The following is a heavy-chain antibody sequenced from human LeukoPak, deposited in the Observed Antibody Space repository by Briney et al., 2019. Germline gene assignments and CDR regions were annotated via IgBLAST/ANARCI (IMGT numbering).Heavy chain of an antibody. CDR2: IDYSAST. V-gene: IGHV4-59*01. D-gene: IGHD6-13*01. CDR1: CASISSYF. J-gene: IGHJ5*02. Sequence: SETLSPTCTSACASISSYFWSLSRPTPGKRLEWTALIDYSASTNYNPSLKSRFTISVDTSKNQLSLKLSTVTPADTAVYYCASSRSSRYNWFDPWGQGTLVTVSS. CDR3: ASSRSSRYNWFDP.